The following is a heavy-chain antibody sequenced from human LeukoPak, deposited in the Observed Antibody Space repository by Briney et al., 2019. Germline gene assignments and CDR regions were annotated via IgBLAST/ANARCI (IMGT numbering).Heavy chain of an antibody. CDR3: AKGKKMTVAGLFDY. CDR1: GFTFDDYA. V-gene: IGHV3-9*01. Sequence: PGRSLRLSCAASGFTFDDYAMHWVRQAPGKGLEWVSGISWNSGGIGYADSVKGRFTISRDNAKSSLYLQMNSLRADDTALYYCAKGKKMTVAGLFDYWGQGTLVTVSS. J-gene: IGHJ4*02. D-gene: IGHD6-19*01. CDR2: ISWNSGGI.